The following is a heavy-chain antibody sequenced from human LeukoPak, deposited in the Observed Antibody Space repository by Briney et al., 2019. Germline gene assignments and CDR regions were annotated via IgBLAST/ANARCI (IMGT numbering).Heavy chain of an antibody. V-gene: IGHV1-69*05. CDR2: IIPIFGTA. D-gene: IGHD2-2*01. CDR1: GGTFSSYA. J-gene: IGHJ4*02. Sequence: GSSVKVSCKASGGTFSSYAISWVRQAPGQGLEWMGGIIPIFGTANYAQKFQGRVTITTDESTSTAYMELSSLRSEDTAVYYSARERYCSSTSCSIPYFDYWGQGTLVTVSS. CDR3: ARERYCSSTSCSIPYFDY.